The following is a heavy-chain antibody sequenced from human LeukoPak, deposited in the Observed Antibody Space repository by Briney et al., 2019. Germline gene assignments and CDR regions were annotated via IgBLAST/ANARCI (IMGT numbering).Heavy chain of an antibody. V-gene: IGHV4-4*02. J-gene: IGHJ3*02. Sequence: SETLSLTCAVSGGSISSSNWWSWVRQPPGKGLEWIGEIYHSGSTNYNPSLTSRVTISVDKSKNQLSLRLSSVTAADTAVYYCAKGGLAAKDAFDIWGQRTMVTVSS. CDR3: AKGGLAAKDAFDI. CDR1: GGSISSSNW. D-gene: IGHD6-19*01. CDR2: IYHSGST.